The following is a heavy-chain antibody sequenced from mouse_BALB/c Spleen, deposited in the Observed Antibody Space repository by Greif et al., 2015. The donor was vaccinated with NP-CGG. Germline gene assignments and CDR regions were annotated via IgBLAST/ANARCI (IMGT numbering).Heavy chain of an antibody. CDR2: ISYDGSN. V-gene: IGHV3-6*02. D-gene: IGHD1-1*01. CDR1: GYSITSGYY. J-gene: IGHJ3*01. Sequence: EVKLVESGPGLVKPSQSLSLTCSVTGYSITSGYYWNWIRQFPGNKLEWMGYISYDGSNNYNPSLKNRISITRDTSKNQFFLKLNSVTTEDTATYYCARGGGSSYPFAYWGQGTLVTVSA. CDR3: ARGGGSSYPFAY.